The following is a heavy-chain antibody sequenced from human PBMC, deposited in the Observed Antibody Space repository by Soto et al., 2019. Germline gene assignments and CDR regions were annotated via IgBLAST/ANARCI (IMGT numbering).Heavy chain of an antibody. Sequence: QVQLQESGPGLVKPSQTLSLTCTVSGGSISSGGYYWSWIRQHPGKGLEWIGYIYYSGSTYYNPSLKGRVTISVETSKNQFSLKLSSVTAADTAVYYCASGYGSGSYWFDPWGQGTLVTVSS. D-gene: IGHD3-10*01. CDR3: ASGYGSGSYWFDP. CDR1: GGSISSGGYY. V-gene: IGHV4-31*03. CDR2: IYYSGST. J-gene: IGHJ5*02.